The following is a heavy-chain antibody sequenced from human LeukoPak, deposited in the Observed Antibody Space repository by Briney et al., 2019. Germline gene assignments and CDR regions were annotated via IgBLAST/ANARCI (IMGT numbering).Heavy chain of an antibody. D-gene: IGHD3-10*01. J-gene: IGHJ5*02. CDR2: IIPIFGTA. CDR3: ARGAIPVVTMVRGVHTYNWFDP. Sequence: ASVTVSFTASGGTFSSYAISWVRQAPGQGLEWMGGIIPIFGTANYAQKFQGRVTITADESTSTAYMELSSLRSEDTAVYYCARGAIPVVTMVRGVHTYNWFDPWGQGTLVTVSS. CDR1: GGTFSSYA. V-gene: IGHV1-69*13.